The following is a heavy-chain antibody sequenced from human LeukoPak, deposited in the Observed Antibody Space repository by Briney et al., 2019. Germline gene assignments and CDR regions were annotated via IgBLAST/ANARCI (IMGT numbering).Heavy chain of an antibody. CDR2: ISDSGGST. Sequence: GGSLRLSCAASGFTFNNYAMSWVRQPPGKGLEWVSGISDSGGSTYYADAVKGRFTISRDNSKNTLYLQMNSLRAEDTAVYYCAKASSSSHYYYYGMDVWGQGTTVTVSS. CDR3: AKASSSSHYYYYGMDV. CDR1: GFTFNNYA. D-gene: IGHD6-6*01. V-gene: IGHV3-23*01. J-gene: IGHJ6*02.